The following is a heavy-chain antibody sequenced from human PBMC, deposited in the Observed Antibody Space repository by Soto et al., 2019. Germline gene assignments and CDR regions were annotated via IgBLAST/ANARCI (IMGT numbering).Heavy chain of an antibody. CDR2: IIPILGIA. CDR1: GGTFSSYT. Sequence: QVQLVQSGAEVKKPGSSVKVSCKASGGTFSSYTISWVRQAPGQGLEWMGRIIPILGIANYAQKFQGRVTIXXDXSMXTAYMELGSLRSEDTAVYYCARSGVAAAGTTFSDYWGQGTLVTVSS. V-gene: IGHV1-69*02. CDR3: ARSGVAAAGTTFSDY. J-gene: IGHJ4*02. D-gene: IGHD6-13*01.